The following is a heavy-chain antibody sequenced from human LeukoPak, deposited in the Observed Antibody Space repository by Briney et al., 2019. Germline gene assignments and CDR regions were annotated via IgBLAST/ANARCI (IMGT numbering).Heavy chain of an antibody. J-gene: IGHJ4*02. V-gene: IGHV4-31*03. CDR1: GGSISSGGYY. CDR2: IYCSGST. CDR3: ARRAKHYGSGSLTFDY. D-gene: IGHD3-10*01. Sequence: SQTLSLTCTVSGGSISSGGYYWSWIRQHPGKGLEWIGYIYCSGSTYYNPSLKSRVTISVDTSKNQFSLKLSSVTAADTAVYYCARRAKHYGSGSLTFDYWGQGTLVTVSS.